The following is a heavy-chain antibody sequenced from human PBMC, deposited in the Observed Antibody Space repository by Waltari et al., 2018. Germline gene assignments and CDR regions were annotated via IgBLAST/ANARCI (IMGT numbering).Heavy chain of an antibody. J-gene: IGHJ4*02. CDR3: ARITRARVLSSFSYYFDY. V-gene: IGHV4-39*01. CDR2: VYYSGST. CDR1: GCSISSSSYY. D-gene: IGHD2-8*02. Sequence: QLQLQESGPGLVKPSETLSLTCTVSGCSISSSSYYWGWIRQPPGRGLAWIGSVYYSGSTYYNPSLKSRVTISVDTSKNQFSLKLGSVTAADTAVYYCARITRARVLSSFSYYFDYWGQGTLVTVSS.